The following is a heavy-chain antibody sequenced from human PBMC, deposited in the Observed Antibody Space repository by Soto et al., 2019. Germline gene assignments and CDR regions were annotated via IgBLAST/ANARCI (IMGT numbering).Heavy chain of an antibody. D-gene: IGHD6-25*01. Sequence: PGESLXISCKGSGYSFTSYFIGWVRQMPGKGLEWMGIIYPGDSDTRYSPPFQGQVTISADKSISTAYLQWSSLKASDTAMYYCARLRRQENWFDPWGQGTLVTVSS. CDR1: GYSFTSYF. CDR2: IYPGDSDT. J-gene: IGHJ5*02. CDR3: ARLRRQENWFDP. V-gene: IGHV5-51*01.